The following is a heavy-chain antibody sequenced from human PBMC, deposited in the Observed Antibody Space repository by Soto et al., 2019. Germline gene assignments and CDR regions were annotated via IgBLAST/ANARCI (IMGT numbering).Heavy chain of an antibody. J-gene: IGHJ6*03. CDR2: IKQDGSDK. D-gene: IGHD2-21*01. CDR3: VGGCGGSSRRYYLDV. CDR1: GFTFSTYW. Sequence: GGSLRLSCEASGFTFSTYWMSWVRQAPGKGLEWVATIKQDGSDKYYVDSVRGRFTISRDNAESSLYLQMSSLRAEDTAVYYCVGGCGGSSRRYYLDVCGKPTTDIVSS. V-gene: IGHV3-7*01.